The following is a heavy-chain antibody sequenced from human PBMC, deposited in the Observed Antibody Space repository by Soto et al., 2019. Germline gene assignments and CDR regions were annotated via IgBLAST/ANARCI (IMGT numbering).Heavy chain of an antibody. CDR3: ARGRGVGVAATRYFDY. J-gene: IGHJ4*02. CDR1: GFTFSSYG. CDR2: IWYDGSNK. Sequence: QVQLVESGGGVVQPGRSLRLSCAASGFTFSSYGMHWVRQAPGKGLEWVAGIWYDGSNKYYADSVKGRFTISRDNSKNPLYLQMNSLRAEDTGVYYCARGRGVGVAATRYFDYWGQGTLVNVSS. V-gene: IGHV3-33*01. D-gene: IGHD2-15*01.